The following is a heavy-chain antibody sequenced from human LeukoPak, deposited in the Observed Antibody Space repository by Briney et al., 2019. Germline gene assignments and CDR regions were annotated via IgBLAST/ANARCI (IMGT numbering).Heavy chain of an antibody. CDR3: ARSVVGDSNWFDP. CDR1: GYIFTNYH. J-gene: IGHJ5*02. D-gene: IGHD3-10*01. CDR2: LSPKSGDT. V-gene: IGHV1-2*02. Sequence: ASVKVSCKTSGYIFTNYHIHWVRQAPGQGLEWMGWLSPKSGDTHYAQKFQGRVTMTSDLSINTAYMELRRLTSDDTAIYYCARSVVGDSNWFDPWGQGTLVTVSS.